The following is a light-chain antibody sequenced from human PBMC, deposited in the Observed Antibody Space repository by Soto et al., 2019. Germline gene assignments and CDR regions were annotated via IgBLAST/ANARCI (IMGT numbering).Light chain of an antibody. V-gene: IGKV3-15*01. J-gene: IGKJ1*01. CDR2: GAS. CDR3: QQYNNWPPWT. CDR1: QSVSSN. Sequence: EIVMTHSPATLSVSPGERATLSFRASQSVSSNLAWYQQKPGQAPRLLIYGASTRATGIPARFSGSGSGTEFTLTISSLQSEDFAVYYCQQYNNWPPWTFGQGTKVDIK.